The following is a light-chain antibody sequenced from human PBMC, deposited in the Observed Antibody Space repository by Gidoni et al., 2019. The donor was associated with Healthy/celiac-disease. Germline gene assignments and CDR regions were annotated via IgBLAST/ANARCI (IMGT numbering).Light chain of an antibody. V-gene: IGKV1-9*01. CDR3: QQLNSYPRT. CDR1: QGISSY. CDR2: AAS. Sequence: IQLTQSPSSLSASVGDRVTITCRASQGISSYLAWDQQKPGKAPKLLIYAASTLQSGVPSRFSGSGPGTDFTLTISSLQPEDFATYYCQQLNSYPRTFGQGTKVEIK. J-gene: IGKJ1*01.